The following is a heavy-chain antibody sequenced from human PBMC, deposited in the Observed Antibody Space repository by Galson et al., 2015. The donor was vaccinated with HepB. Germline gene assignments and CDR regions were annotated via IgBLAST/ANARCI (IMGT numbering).Heavy chain of an antibody. CDR1: GYTFTGYY. CDR3: ARVVGQWELSYYYYYMDV. V-gene: IGHV1-2*02. CDR2: INPNSGGT. J-gene: IGHJ6*03. Sequence: SVKVSCKASGYTFTGYYMHWVRQAPGQGLEWMGWINPNSGGTNYAQKFQGRVTMTRDTSISTAYMELSRLRSDDTAVYYCARVVGQWELSYYYYYMDVWGKGTTVTVSS. D-gene: IGHD1-26*01.